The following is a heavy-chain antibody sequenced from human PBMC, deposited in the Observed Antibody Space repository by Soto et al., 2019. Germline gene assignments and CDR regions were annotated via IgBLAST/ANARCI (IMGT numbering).Heavy chain of an antibody. CDR2: IKSKRDGETT. CDR1: GFTFSNAW. CDR3: TTGTIYYTSTSTPFAP. V-gene: IGHV3-15*01. Sequence: EAQLVESGGGLVKPGGSLRLSCAASGFTFSNAWMTWVRQAPGKGLEWGGRIKSKRDGETTDYAAPVEGRFTISRDDSKNTLYLQMNSLKTEDTAVYYCTTGTIYYTSTSTPFAPWGQGTLVTVSS. D-gene: IGHD1-26*01. J-gene: IGHJ5*02.